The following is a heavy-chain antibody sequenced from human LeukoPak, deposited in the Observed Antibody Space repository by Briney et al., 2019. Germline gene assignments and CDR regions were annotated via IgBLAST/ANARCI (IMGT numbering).Heavy chain of an antibody. Sequence: GASVKVSCKASGYTFTSYDINWVRQATGQGLEWMGWMNPNSGNTGYAQKFQGRVTMTRDTSISTAYMELSRLRSDDTAVYYCARDHGGSSGYYSWGDYWGQGTLVTVSS. J-gene: IGHJ4*02. CDR1: GYTFTSYD. CDR2: MNPNSGNT. V-gene: IGHV1-8*01. D-gene: IGHD3-22*01. CDR3: ARDHGGSSGYYSWGDY.